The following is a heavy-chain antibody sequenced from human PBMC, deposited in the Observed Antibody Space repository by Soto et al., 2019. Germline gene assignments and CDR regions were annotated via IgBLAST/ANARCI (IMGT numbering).Heavy chain of an antibody. V-gene: IGHV1-24*01. J-gene: IGHJ4*02. D-gene: IGHD6-19*01. Sequence: ASVKVSCKVSGYTLTELSMHWVRQAPGKGLEWMGGFDPEDGETIYAQKFQGRVTMTEDTSTDTAYMELSSLRSEDTAVYYCATVPVLRSSGCNYFDYWGQGTLVTVSS. CDR3: ATVPVLRSSGCNYFDY. CDR1: GYTLTELS. CDR2: FDPEDGET.